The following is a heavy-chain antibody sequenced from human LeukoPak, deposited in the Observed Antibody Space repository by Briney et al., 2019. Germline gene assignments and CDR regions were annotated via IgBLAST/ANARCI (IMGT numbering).Heavy chain of an antibody. CDR2: IRGNSERT. J-gene: IGHJ4*02. V-gene: IGHV3-23*01. D-gene: IGHD6-19*01. Sequence: GGSLRLSCVASGFSFSAYAITWVRQAPGKGMEWVSAIRGNSERTYYADSVMGRFTISRDNSKDTSYLQISSLRVEDTAVYYCAREQSGTRGWYTVDYWGQGTLVAVSS. CDR3: AREQSGTRGWYTVDY. CDR1: GFSFSAYA.